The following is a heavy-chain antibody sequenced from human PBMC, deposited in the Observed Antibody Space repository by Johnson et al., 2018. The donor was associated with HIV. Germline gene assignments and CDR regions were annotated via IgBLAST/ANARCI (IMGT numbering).Heavy chain of an antibody. D-gene: IGHD2-15*01. Sequence: QVQLVESGGGVVQPGRSLRLSCAASGFTFSSYGMHWVRQAPGKGLEWVAVIWYDGSNKYYADSVKGRFTISRDNSKNTLYLQMNSLRAEDTAVYYCAKDRTRYSDAFDIWGQGTMVTVSS. J-gene: IGHJ3*02. CDR2: IWYDGSNK. V-gene: IGHV3-33*06. CDR3: AKDRTRYSDAFDI. CDR1: GFTFSSYG.